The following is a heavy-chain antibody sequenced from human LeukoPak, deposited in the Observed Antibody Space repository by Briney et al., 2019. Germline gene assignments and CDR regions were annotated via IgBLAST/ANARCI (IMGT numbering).Heavy chain of an antibody. D-gene: IGHD2-15*01. CDR2: INPSGGST. J-gene: IGHJ4*02. CDR3: ARDPPNCSGGSCYATYSFDY. CDR1: GYTFTSYY. V-gene: IGHV1-46*01. Sequence: ASVKVSCKASGYTFTSYYIHWVRQAPGQGLEWMGIINPSGGSTSYAQKFQGRVAMTRDMSTSTVCMELSSLRSEDTALYYCARDPPNCSGGSCYATYSFDYWGQGTLVTVSS.